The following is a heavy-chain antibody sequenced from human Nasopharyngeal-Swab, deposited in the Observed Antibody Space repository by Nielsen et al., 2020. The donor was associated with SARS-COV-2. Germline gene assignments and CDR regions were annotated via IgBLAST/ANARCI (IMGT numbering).Heavy chain of an antibody. CDR3: ARRVIVSEIFDY. J-gene: IGHJ4*02. CDR2: IYYAGST. V-gene: IGHV4-59*08. CDR1: GYSMSSFY. Sequence: SETLSLTCSISGYSMSSFYWTWIRQPPGKGLEWIGFIYYAGSTKYNPSLESRVTMSVDTSKNQFSLRLNSVTAADTAVYYCARRVIVSEIFDYWGQGKLVTVSS. D-gene: IGHD2-21*01.